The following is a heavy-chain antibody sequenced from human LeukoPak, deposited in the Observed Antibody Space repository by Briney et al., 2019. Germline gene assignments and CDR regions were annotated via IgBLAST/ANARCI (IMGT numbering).Heavy chain of an antibody. D-gene: IGHD3-16*01. CDR2: IYPGDSDT. CDR3: ARSPSLRGGNYFDS. V-gene: IGHV5-51*04. CDR1: GYTFTSYW. J-gene: IGHJ4*02. Sequence: GESLKISCNGSGYTFTSYWITWVRQMPGKGLEWMGIIYPGDSDTRYSPSFQGQVTISADKPISTTYLQWSSLKASDTAMYYCARSPSLRGGNYFDSWGQGTLVTVSS.